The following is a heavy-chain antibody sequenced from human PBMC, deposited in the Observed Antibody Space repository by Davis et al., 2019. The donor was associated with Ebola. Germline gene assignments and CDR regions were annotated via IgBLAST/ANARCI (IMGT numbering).Heavy chain of an antibody. CDR1: GFTFSGSA. D-gene: IGHD6-19*01. V-gene: IGHV3-73*01. CDR3: SSGWRNNDY. CDR2: IRSKANSYAT. Sequence: PGGSLTLSCAASGFTFSGSAMHWVRQASGKGLEWVGRIRSKANSYATAYAASVKGRFTISRDDSKNTAYLQMNSLKTEDTAVYYCSSGWRNNDYWGQGTLVTVSS. J-gene: IGHJ4*02.